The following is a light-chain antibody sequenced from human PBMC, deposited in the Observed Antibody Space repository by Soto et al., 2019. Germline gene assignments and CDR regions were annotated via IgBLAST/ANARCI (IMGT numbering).Light chain of an antibody. CDR1: QSVSSN. CDR2: GAS. Sequence: EILMTQSPATLSVSPGERATLSCRASQSVSSNLAWYQEKPGQAPRLLIYGASTRATGIPARFSGSGSGTDFTLTITSLQSEDFAVYYCQQHNKWPLTFGGGTKVDIK. V-gene: IGKV3-15*01. CDR3: QQHNKWPLT. J-gene: IGKJ4*01.